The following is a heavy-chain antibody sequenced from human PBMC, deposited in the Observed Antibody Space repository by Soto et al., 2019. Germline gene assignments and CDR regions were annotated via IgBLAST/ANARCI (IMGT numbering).Heavy chain of an antibody. V-gene: IGHV3-23*01. CDR3: ATGRGGSGSLTPRVDF. D-gene: IGHD3-10*01. Sequence: EVQLLESGGGLVQPGGSLRLSCAASGFTFNNYAMTWVRQAPGKGLEWVAAISGGGDTTSYADSVKGRFTVSRDGSKKTLYLQMSSLRAEDTALYYCATGRGGSGSLTPRVDFWGQGTLVTVSS. J-gene: IGHJ4*02. CDR1: GFTFNNYA. CDR2: ISGGGDTT.